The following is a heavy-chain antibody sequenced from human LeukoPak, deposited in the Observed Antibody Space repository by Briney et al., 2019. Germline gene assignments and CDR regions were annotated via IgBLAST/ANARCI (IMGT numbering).Heavy chain of an antibody. V-gene: IGHV3-33*01. CDR1: GFPFSSHG. Sequence: PGGSLGLPCAASGFPFSSHGMHWLRQAPGKGLEGVAVIWYDGSNKYYADSVKGRFTISRDNSKNTLYLQRNSLRAEDTAVYYCAREAQLRPALDYWGQGTLVTVSS. CDR3: AREAQLRPALDY. CDR2: IWYDGSNK. J-gene: IGHJ4*02. D-gene: IGHD6-6*01.